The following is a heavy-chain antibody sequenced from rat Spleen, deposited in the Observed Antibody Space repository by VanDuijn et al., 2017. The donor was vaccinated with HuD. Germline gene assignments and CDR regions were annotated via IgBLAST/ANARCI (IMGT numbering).Heavy chain of an antibody. V-gene: IGHV5-46*01. CDR3: ARHHYYSSPYVMDA. Sequence: EVQLVESGGGLVQPGRSMKLSCAASGFTFSSFPMAWVRQAPTKGLEWVATISTSGGSTYYRDSVKGRFTISRDNAKSTLYLQMNSLRSEDTATYYCARHHYYSSPYVMDAWGQGASVTVSS. D-gene: IGHD1-2*01. CDR2: ISTSGGST. CDR1: GFTFSSFP. J-gene: IGHJ4*01.